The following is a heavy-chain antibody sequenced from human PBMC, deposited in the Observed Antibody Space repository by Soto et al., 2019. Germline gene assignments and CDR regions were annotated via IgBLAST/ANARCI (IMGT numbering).Heavy chain of an antibody. D-gene: IGHD1-26*01. CDR1: GFTFSSYA. CDR2: ISYDGSNK. V-gene: IGHV3-30-3*01. Sequence: GGSLRLSCAASGFTFSSYAMHWVRQAPGKGLEWVAVISYDGSNKYYADSVKGRFTISRDNSKNTLYLQMNSLRAEDTAVYYCARDRTKWELLGDAFDIWGQGTMVTVSS. CDR3: ARDRTKWELLGDAFDI. J-gene: IGHJ3*02.